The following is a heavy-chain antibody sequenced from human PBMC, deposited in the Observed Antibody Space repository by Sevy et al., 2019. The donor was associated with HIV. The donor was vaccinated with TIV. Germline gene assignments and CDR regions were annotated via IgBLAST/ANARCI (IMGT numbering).Heavy chain of an antibody. CDR3: ARDLGGVTNQCFYYYMDV. CDR1: GFTFGDYY. V-gene: IGHV3-11*04. D-gene: IGHD3-16*01. Sequence: GGSLRLSCEASGFTFGDYYMSWIRQAPGKGLEWISYIDRSGSDLYYADSVKGRFTISMDNGKKSLYLQMRSLRTDDTAVYYCARDLGGVTNQCFYYYMDVWGKGTTVTVSS. J-gene: IGHJ6*03. CDR2: IDRSGSDL.